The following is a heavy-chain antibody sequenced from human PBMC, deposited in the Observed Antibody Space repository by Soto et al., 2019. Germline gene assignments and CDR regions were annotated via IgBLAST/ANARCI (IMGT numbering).Heavy chain of an antibody. Sequence: GASVKVSCKASGYTFTSYYMHWVRQAPGQGLEWMGIINPSGGSTSYAQKFQGRVTMTRDTSTSTVYMELSSLRSEDTAVYYCARVLIPYSSSAAGSIDYWGQGTLVTVSS. J-gene: IGHJ4*02. V-gene: IGHV1-46*01. D-gene: IGHD6-6*01. CDR1: GYTFTSYY. CDR2: INPSGGST. CDR3: ARVLIPYSSSAAGSIDY.